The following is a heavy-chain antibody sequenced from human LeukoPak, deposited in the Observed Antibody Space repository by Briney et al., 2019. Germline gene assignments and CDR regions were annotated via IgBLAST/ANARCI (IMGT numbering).Heavy chain of an antibody. V-gene: IGHV3-7*01. J-gene: IGHJ4*02. CDR2: TDKEGTGT. CDR3: VTEFWYRFDY. Sequence: GSLRLSCAASGFNFNYYNMAWVRQAPGKGLEWLATTDKEGTGTEHTDSVRGRFTISRDNAKNSIYLHMSSLSADDTAVYFCVTEFWYRFDYWGQGILVTVSS. CDR1: GFNFNYYN. D-gene: IGHD3-3*01.